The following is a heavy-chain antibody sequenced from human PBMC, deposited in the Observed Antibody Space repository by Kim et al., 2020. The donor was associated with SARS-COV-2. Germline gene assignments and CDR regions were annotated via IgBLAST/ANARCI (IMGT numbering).Heavy chain of an antibody. D-gene: IGHD3-3*01. Sequence: SETLSLTCTVSGGSISSGDYYWSWIRQPPGKGLEWIGYIYYSGSTYYNPSLKSRVTISVDTSKNQFSLKLSSVTAADTAVYYCARVSGPKRPGLQYYDFWSGYYGPSFDYWGQGTLVTVSS. J-gene: IGHJ4*02. CDR3: ARVSGPKRPGLQYYDFWSGYYGPSFDY. V-gene: IGHV4-30-4*01. CDR1: GGSISSGDYY. CDR2: IYYSGST.